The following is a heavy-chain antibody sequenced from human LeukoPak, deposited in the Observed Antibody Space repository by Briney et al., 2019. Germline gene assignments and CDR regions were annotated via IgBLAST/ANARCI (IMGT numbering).Heavy chain of an antibody. CDR2: INPNTGDT. CDR3: ARGRSFGGDMVAYSDY. V-gene: IGHV1-2*02. CDR1: GYTFTGYH. Sequence: ASVKVSCKASGYTFTGYHMYWVRQAPGQGLEWMGKINPNTGDTNHAQKFQGRVTLTRDTSISTAYMELSRLRSDDTAVYYCARGRSFGGDMVAYSDYWGQGTLVTISS. J-gene: IGHJ4*02. D-gene: IGHD2-15*01.